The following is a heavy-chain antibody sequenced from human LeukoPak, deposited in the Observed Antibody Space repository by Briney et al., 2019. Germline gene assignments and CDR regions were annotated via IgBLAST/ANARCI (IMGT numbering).Heavy chain of an antibody. J-gene: IGHJ3*02. CDR1: GFPFSTYA. D-gene: IGHD3-22*01. Sequence: PGGSLRLSCAASGFPFSTYAMSWVRQAPGKGLEWVSLITSSGSNTYYADSVKGRFTISRDNSKSTLYLQMNSLRAEDTAVYYCARAEAYYYDSSEGFDAFDIWGQGTMVTVSS. V-gene: IGHV3-23*01. CDR2: ITSSGSNT. CDR3: ARAEAYYYDSSEGFDAFDI.